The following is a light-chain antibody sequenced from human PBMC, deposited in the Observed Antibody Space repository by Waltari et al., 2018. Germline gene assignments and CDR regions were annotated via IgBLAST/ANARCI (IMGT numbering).Light chain of an antibody. CDR3: QQLHSYPRT. V-gene: IGKV1-9*01. CDR1: QDISSY. J-gene: IGKJ1*01. Sequence: DIQLTQSPSFLSASVGDRVTITCRASQDISSYLAWYQQKPGKAPKLLIYAASSLQSGVPPRFSGSGSGSEFSRTLSSLQPEDIATYYCQQLHSYPRTFGQGTRVEIK. CDR2: AAS.